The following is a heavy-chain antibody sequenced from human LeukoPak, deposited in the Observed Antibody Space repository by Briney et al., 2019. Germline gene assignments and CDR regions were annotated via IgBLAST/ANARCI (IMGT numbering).Heavy chain of an antibody. V-gene: IGHV3-23*01. Sequence: PGGSLRLSCAASGFTFSSYAMSWVRQAPGKGLEWVSAISGSGGSTYYADSVKGRFTISRDNSKNTLYLQMNSLRAEDTAVYYCARDWAYYYGSGSGSVWGQGTTVTVSS. CDR3: ARDWAYYYGSGSGSV. CDR2: ISGSGGST. CDR1: GFTFSSYA. J-gene: IGHJ6*02. D-gene: IGHD3-10*01.